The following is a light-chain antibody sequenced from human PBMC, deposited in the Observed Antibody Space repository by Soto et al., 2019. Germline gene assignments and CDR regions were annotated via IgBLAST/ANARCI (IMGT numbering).Light chain of an antibody. CDR2: SNN. CDR3: AAWDDSLNGYV. Sequence: QSVLAQPPSASGTPGQRVTISCSGSSXNIGSNTVNWYQQLPGTAPKLLIYSNNQRPSGVPDRFSGSKSGTSASLAISGLQSEYESDYYCAAWDDSLNGYVFGTGTKVTGL. V-gene: IGLV1-44*01. J-gene: IGLJ1*01. CDR1: SXNIGSNT.